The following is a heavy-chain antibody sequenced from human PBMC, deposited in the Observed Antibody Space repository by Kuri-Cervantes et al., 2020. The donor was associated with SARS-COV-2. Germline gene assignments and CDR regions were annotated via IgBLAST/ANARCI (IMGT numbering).Heavy chain of an antibody. D-gene: IGHD2-15*01. CDR3: ARESKDIVVVVAATLDY. Sequence: ASVKVSCKASGYTFTGYYMHWVRQAPGQGLEWMGWINPNSGGTNYAQKFQGWVTMTRDTSISTAYMELSRLRSDDTAVYYCARESKDIVVVVAATLDYWGQGTLVTVSS. CDR2: INPNSGGT. J-gene: IGHJ4*02. CDR1: GYTFTGYY. V-gene: IGHV1-2*04.